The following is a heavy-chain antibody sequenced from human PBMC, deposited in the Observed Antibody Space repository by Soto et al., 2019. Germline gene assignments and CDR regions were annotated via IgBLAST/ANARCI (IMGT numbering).Heavy chain of an antibody. Sequence: VQLVQSGAEVKKPGSSVKVSCKASGGTFSSYTISWVRQAPGQGLEWMGRIIPILGIANYAQKFQGRVTITADKSTSTAYMELSSLRSEDTAVYYCSREPFDYYYMDVWGKGTTVTVSS. D-gene: IGHD1-26*01. CDR2: IIPILGIA. J-gene: IGHJ6*03. CDR3: SREPFDYYYMDV. V-gene: IGHV1-69*02. CDR1: GGTFSSYT.